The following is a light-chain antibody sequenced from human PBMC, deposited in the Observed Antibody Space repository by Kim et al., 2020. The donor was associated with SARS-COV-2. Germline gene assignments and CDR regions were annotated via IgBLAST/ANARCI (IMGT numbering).Light chain of an antibody. CDR3: GTWDISLSVVL. J-gene: IGLJ2*01. CDR1: SSNIGNNP. V-gene: IGLV1-51*01. Sequence: GQKVTISCSGRSSNIGNNPVSWYQQLPGTAPKLLIYDDYKRPSGIPDRFSGSKSGTSATLGITGLQTGDEADYYCGTWDISLSVVLFGGGTQLTVL. CDR2: DDY.